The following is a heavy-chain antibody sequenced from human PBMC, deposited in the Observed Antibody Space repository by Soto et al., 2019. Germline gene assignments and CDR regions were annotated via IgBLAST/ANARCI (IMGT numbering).Heavy chain of an antibody. CDR1: GGSISSGGYY. CDR3: ARGQYQLLYLFDY. D-gene: IGHD2-2*02. Sequence: SETLSLTCTVSGGSISSGGYYWSWIRQHPGKGLEWIGYIYYSGSTYYNPSLKSRVTISVDTSKNQFSLKLSSVTAADTAVYYCARGQYQLLYLFDYWGQGTLVTVSS. J-gene: IGHJ4*02. V-gene: IGHV4-31*03. CDR2: IYYSGST.